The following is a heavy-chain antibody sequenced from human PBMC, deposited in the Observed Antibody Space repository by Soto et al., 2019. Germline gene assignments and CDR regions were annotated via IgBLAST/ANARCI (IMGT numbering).Heavy chain of an antibody. CDR3: ARRYGSAIDY. Sequence: SETLSLTCAVSGGSISSGGYSWSWIRQPPGKGLEWIGYTYHSGSTYYNPPLKSRVTISVDRSKNQFSLKLSSVTAADTAVYYCARRYGSAIDYWGQGTLVTVSS. V-gene: IGHV4-30-2*01. CDR2: TYHSGST. D-gene: IGHD1-26*01. J-gene: IGHJ4*02. CDR1: GGSISSGGYS.